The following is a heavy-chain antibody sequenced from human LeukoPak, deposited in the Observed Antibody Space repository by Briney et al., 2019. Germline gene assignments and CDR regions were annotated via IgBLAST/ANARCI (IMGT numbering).Heavy chain of an antibody. Sequence: ETLSLTCAVYGGSFSGYYWSWIRQPPGKGLEWIGEINHSGSTNYNPSLKSRVTISVDTSKNQFSLKLSSVTAADTAVYYCARPTTVTAHYFQHWGQGTLVTVSS. CDR2: INHSGST. V-gene: IGHV4-34*01. CDR3: ARPTTVTAHYFQH. D-gene: IGHD4-17*01. CDR1: GGSFSGYY. J-gene: IGHJ1*01.